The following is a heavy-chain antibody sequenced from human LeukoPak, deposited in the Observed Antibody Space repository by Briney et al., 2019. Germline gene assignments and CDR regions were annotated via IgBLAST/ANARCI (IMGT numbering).Heavy chain of an antibody. CDR3: ARDNGGTAMAYYYYYYMDV. V-gene: IGHV1-8*01. J-gene: IGHJ6*03. Sequence: PGASVKVSCKASGYTFISYSMNWVRQAPGQGLEWMGWMNPNSGNTGYAQKFQGRVTMTRNTSISTAYMELSSLRSEDTAVYYCARDNGGTAMAYYYYYYMDVWGKGTTVIISS. CDR1: GYTFISYS. D-gene: IGHD5-18*01. CDR2: MNPNSGNT.